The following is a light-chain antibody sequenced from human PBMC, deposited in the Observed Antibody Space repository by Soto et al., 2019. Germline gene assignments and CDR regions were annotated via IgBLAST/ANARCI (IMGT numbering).Light chain of an antibody. CDR3: QQYNSYSRYT. CDR2: KAS. CDR1: QSISSW. V-gene: IGKV1-5*03. Sequence: DIQMTQSPSTLSASVGDRVTITCRASQSISSWLAWYQQKPEKAPKLLIYKASSLESGVPSRFSGSGSGTEFTLTISSLQPEDFATYYCQQYNSYSRYTFGQGTKLEIK. J-gene: IGKJ2*01.